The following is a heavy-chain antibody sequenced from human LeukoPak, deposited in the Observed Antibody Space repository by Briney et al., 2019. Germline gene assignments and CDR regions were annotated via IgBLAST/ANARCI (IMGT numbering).Heavy chain of an antibody. CDR1: GYTFTSYS. CDR2: INAGNGNT. J-gene: IGHJ6*02. CDR3: ARFLGGSYGMDV. D-gene: IGHD1-26*01. Sequence: ASVKVSCKASGYTFTSYSMHWVRQAPGQRLEWVGWINAGNGNTKFSQKFQGRVTITGDTSASTAYMELSSLRSEDTAVYYCARFLGGSYGMDVWGQGTTVTVSS. V-gene: IGHV1-3*01.